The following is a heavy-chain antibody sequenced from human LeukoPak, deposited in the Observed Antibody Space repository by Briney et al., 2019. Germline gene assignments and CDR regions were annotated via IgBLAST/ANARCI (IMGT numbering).Heavy chain of an antibody. Sequence: GGSLRLSCAASGFTFSSYGMHWVRQAPGKGLEWVAVISYDGSNKYYADSVKGRFTISRDNSKNTLYMQMNSLRAEDTAVYYCAKVGGYCSGGSCYGACWGQGTLVTVSS. V-gene: IGHV3-30*18. CDR1: GFTFSSYG. J-gene: IGHJ4*02. D-gene: IGHD2-15*01. CDR3: AKVGGYCSGGSCYGAC. CDR2: ISYDGSNK.